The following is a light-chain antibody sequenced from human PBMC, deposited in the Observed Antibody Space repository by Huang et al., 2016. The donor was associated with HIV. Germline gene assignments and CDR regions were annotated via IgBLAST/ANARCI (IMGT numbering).Light chain of an antibody. Sequence: DIPMTQSPSSLSASVGDRVTITCRASQNIRTYLNWYQQRPGKAPNLLIYAAYTLQSGVPSRFSGNGSGTDFTLTISGLQPEDSATYYCQQYSSNLRYTFGQGTKLEIK. J-gene: IGKJ2*01. V-gene: IGKV1-39*01. CDR3: QQYSSNLRYT. CDR2: AAY. CDR1: QNIRTY.